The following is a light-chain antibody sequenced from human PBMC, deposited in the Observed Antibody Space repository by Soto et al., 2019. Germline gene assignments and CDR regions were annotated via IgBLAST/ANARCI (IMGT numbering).Light chain of an antibody. V-gene: IGLV2-23*02. Sequence: QSALTQPASVSGSPGQSITISCTGTSSDVGSYNLVSWYQQHPGKAPKLMIYEVNKRPSGVSNRFSGSKSGNTASLTISGLQAEDEADYCCCSYAGSSAHVFGTGTRSPS. CDR2: EVN. J-gene: IGLJ1*01. CDR1: SSDVGSYNL. CDR3: CSYAGSSAHV.